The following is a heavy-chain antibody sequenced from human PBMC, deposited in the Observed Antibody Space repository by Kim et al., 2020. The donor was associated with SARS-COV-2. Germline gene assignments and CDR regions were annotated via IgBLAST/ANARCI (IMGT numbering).Heavy chain of an antibody. Sequence: GGSLRLSCAASGFTFSDHYMDWVRQAPGKGLEWVGRTRNKANSYTTEYAASVKGRFTISRDDSKNSLYLQMNSLKTEDTAVYYCARGWYDYGGNWNDYWGQGTLVTVSS. CDR3: ARGWYDYGGNWNDY. V-gene: IGHV3-72*01. J-gene: IGHJ4*02. CDR1: GFTFSDHY. D-gene: IGHD4-17*01. CDR2: TRNKANSYTT.